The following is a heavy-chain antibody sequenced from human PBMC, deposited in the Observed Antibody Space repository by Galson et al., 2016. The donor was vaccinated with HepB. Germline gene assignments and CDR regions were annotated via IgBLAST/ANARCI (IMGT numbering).Heavy chain of an antibody. CDR2: VYYNGST. J-gene: IGHJ6*02. V-gene: IGHV4-39*07. CDR3: ARVDLYFFYYGMDV. D-gene: IGHD2-21*01. Sequence: ETLSLTCTVSGDSISSSSYYWGWIRQPPGKGLEWIGSVYYNGSTYFNPSLKSRVTMSVDMSKNQFSLKLSSVTAADTAVYCCARVDLYFFYYGMDVWVQGTTGSVSS. CDR1: GDSISSSSYY.